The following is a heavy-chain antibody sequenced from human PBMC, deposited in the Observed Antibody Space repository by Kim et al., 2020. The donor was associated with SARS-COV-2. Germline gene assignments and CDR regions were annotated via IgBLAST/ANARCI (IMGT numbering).Heavy chain of an antibody. Sequence: ASVKVSCKASGYTFDTLSLYWLRQAPGQRFEWMGWVNGGNGNTRYSQNFQGRLTITRDTSASASYMELTSLTSEDTAVYYCAREGSGSYNWLDPWGQGTLVTVSS. CDR2: VNGGNGNT. CDR3: AREGSGSYNWLDP. D-gene: IGHD3-10*01. CDR1: GYTFDTLS. V-gene: IGHV1-3*01. J-gene: IGHJ5*02.